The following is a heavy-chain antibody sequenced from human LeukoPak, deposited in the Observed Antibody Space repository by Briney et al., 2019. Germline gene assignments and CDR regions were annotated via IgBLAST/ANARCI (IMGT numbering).Heavy chain of an antibody. D-gene: IGHD1-7*01. Sequence: GGSLRLSCAASGFTFSSYAMSWVRQAPGKGLEWVSAISGSGGSTYYADSVKGRFTISRDNSKNTLYLQMNSLRAADTAVYYCASPGYNWNYKYFQHWGQGTLVTVSS. J-gene: IGHJ1*01. V-gene: IGHV3-23*01. CDR3: ASPGYNWNYKYFQH. CDR1: GFTFSSYA. CDR2: ISGSGGST.